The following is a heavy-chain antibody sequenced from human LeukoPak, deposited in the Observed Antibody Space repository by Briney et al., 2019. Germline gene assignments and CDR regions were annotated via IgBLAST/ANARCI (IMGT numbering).Heavy chain of an antibody. CDR3: ARKKLDYMDV. CDR1: GFTVSSNY. Sequence: GGSLRLSCAASGFTVSSNYMSWVRQAPGKGLEWVSVIYSGGSTYYADSVKGRFTISRDNSKSTLYLQMNSLRAEDTAVYYCARKKLDYMDVWGKGITVTVSS. V-gene: IGHV3-66*02. J-gene: IGHJ6*03. CDR2: IYSGGST.